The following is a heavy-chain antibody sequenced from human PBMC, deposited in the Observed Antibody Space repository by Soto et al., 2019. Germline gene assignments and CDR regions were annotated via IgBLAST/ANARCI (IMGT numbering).Heavy chain of an antibody. CDR3: AGQHQWLDS. J-gene: IGHJ4*02. D-gene: IGHD6-19*01. CDR2: ISYDESHK. CDR1: GFTFSNYA. Sequence: GALRLSCAASGFTFSNYAMHCVRQAPGKGLEWVAVISYDESHKYYADSVKGRFTIKPDTSKNQFSLQLNSVTPEDTAVYYCAGQHQWLDSWGQGTLVTVSS. V-gene: IGHV3-30-3*01.